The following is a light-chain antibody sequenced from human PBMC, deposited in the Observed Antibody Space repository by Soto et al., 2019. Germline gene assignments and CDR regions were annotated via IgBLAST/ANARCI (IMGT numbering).Light chain of an antibody. CDR3: QQRSSWPIT. V-gene: IGKV3-11*01. J-gene: IGKJ5*01. CDR2: DAS. CDR1: QSVSSY. Sequence: EIVMTQSPATLSVSPGERATLSCRASQSVSSYLAWYQQKPGQAPRLLIYDASNRATGIPARFSGSGSGTDFTLTISSLEPEDFAVYYCQQRSSWPITVGQGTRREIK.